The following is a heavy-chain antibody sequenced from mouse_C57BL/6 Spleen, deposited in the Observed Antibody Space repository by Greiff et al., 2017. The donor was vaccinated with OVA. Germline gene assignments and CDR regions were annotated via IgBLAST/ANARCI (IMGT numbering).Heavy chain of an antibody. Sequence: EVMLVESGGGLVKPGGSLKLSCAASGFTFSDYGMHWVRQAPEKGLEWVAYISSGSSTIYYADTVKGRFTISRDNAKNTLFLQMTSLRSEDTAMYYCARGGYYGSPWYFDVWGTGTTVTVSS. CDR1: GFTFSDYG. J-gene: IGHJ1*03. D-gene: IGHD1-1*01. V-gene: IGHV5-17*01. CDR3: ARGGYYGSPWYFDV. CDR2: ISSGSSTI.